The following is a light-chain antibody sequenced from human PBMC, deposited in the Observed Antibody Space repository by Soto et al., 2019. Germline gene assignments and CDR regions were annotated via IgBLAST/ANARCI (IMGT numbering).Light chain of an antibody. CDR2: DTS. CDR3: QQRSNWPPT. J-gene: IGKJ5*01. CDR1: QSVSSY. V-gene: IGKV3-11*01. Sequence: EIVLTQSPATLSLSPGERATLSCRASQSVSSYLAWYQQKPGQAPSLLIYDTSNRATGIPARFSGSGSGTDFTPTISSLEPEDFAVYYCQQRSNWPPTFGQGTRLEIK.